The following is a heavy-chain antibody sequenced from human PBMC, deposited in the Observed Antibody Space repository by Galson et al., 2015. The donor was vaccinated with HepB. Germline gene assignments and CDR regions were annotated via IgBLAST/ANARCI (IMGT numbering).Heavy chain of an antibody. V-gene: IGHV3-11*01. D-gene: IGHD4-17*01. J-gene: IGHJ4*02. CDR1: GFTFSDYY. CDR2: ISSSGSTI. Sequence: SLRLSCAASGFTFSDYYMSWIRQAPGKGLEWVSYISSSGSTIYYADSVKGRFTISRDNAKNSLYLQMNSLRAEDTAVYYCARGNDYGDYYFDYWGQGTLVTVSS. CDR3: ARGNDYGDYYFDY.